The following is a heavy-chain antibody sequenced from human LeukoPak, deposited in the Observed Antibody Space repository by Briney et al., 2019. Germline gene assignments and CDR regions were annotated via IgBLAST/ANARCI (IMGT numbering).Heavy chain of an antibody. Sequence: VASVKVSCKASGYTFTSYGISWVRQAPGQGLEWMGWISAYNGNTNYAQKLQGRVTMTTDTSTSTPYMELRSLRSDDTAVYYCARVGATTDTHGYWGQGTLVTVSS. CDR2: ISAYNGNT. D-gene: IGHD1-26*01. J-gene: IGHJ4*02. V-gene: IGHV1-18*01. CDR3: ARVGATTDTHGY. CDR1: GYTFTSYG.